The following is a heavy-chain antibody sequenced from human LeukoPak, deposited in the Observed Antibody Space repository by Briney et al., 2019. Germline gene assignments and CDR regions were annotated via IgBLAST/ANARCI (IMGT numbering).Heavy chain of an antibody. J-gene: IGHJ4*02. Sequence: EPSETLSLTCTVSGRSISSGDYYWSWIRQPPGKGLEWIGYIYYSGSTYYNPSLKSRVAISVDTSKNQFSLKLSSVTAADTALYCCARGDSNFDYWGQGTLVTVSS. CDR2: IYYSGST. V-gene: IGHV4-30-4*01. D-gene: IGHD4-11*01. CDR1: GRSISSGDYY. CDR3: ARGDSNFDY.